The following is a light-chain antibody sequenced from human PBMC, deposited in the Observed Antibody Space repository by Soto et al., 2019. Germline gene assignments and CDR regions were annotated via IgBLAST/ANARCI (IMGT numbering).Light chain of an antibody. J-gene: IGKJ5*01. CDR3: QHYESSSSIT. Sequence: EVVLTQSPGTLSLSPGERATLSCRTSQSVSANYLVWYQQSPGQAPRLLIYAASSRATGIPDRFSGSGSGTDFTLTITSLEPEDFAVYYCQHYESSSSITFGHGTDWRL. CDR1: QSVSANY. V-gene: IGKV3-20*01. CDR2: AAS.